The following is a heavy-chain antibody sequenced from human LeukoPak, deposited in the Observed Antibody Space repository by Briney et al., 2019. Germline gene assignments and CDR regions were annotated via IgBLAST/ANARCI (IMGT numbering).Heavy chain of an antibody. CDR3: ARGVGYCSSTSCYWWFDP. J-gene: IGHJ5*02. V-gene: IGHV3-74*01. D-gene: IGHD2-2*01. Sequence: SGGSLRLSCAASGFTFSSYWMHWVRQAPGKGLVWVSRINSDGSSTSYAGSVKGRFTISRDNAKNTLYLQMNSLRAEDTAVYYCARGVGYCSSTSCYWWFDPWGQGTLVTVSS. CDR2: INSDGSST. CDR1: GFTFSSYW.